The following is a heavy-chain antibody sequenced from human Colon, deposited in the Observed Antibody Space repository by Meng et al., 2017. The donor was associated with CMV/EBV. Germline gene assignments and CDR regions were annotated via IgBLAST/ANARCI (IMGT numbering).Heavy chain of an antibody. J-gene: IGHJ4*02. CDR1: GFPLNTREGC. CDR3: AYSRGSSGWAFDY. V-gene: IGHV2-5*02. Sequence: QIPFGDVGHTAVKPTQTLSGTLTFSGFPLNTREGCLGWIRQPPGKALEWLALIYLDDDKRYSPSPKSRLSITKDTAKNQVVLTMTNMDPVDTGTYYCAYSRGSSGWAFDYWGQGTLVTVSS. CDR2: IYLDDDK. D-gene: IGHD6-19*01.